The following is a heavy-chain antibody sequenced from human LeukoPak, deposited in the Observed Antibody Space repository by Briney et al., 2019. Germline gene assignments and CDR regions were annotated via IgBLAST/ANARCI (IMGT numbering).Heavy chain of an antibody. CDR1: GFTFSSYS. V-gene: IGHV3-21*01. CDR2: ISSSSSYI. CDR3: ASRLGGSEE. Sequence: PGGSLRLSCAASGFTFSSYSMNWVRQAPGKGLEWVSSISSSSSYIYYAVSVKGRFTISRDNAKNSLYLQMNSLRAEDTAVYYCASRLGGSEEWGQGTLVTVSS. J-gene: IGHJ4*02. D-gene: IGHD1-26*01.